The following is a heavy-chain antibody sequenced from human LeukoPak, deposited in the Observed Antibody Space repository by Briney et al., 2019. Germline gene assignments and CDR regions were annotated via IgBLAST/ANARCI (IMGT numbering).Heavy chain of an antibody. V-gene: IGHV3-66*02. Sequence: GGSLRLSCAASGFTVSSNYMSWVRQAPGKGLEWVSVIYSGGSTYYADSVKGRFTISRDNSKNTLYLQMNSLRAEDTAVYYCASPNSDYGDYGGGAFDIWGQGTMVTVSS. CDR2: IYSGGST. J-gene: IGHJ3*02. CDR1: GFTVSSNY. CDR3: ASPNSDYGDYGGGAFDI. D-gene: IGHD4-17*01.